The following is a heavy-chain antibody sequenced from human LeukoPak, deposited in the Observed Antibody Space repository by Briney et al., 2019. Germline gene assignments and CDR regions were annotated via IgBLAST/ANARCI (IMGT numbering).Heavy chain of an antibody. CDR2: INHSEST. V-gene: IGHV4-34*01. D-gene: IGHD6-13*01. CDR3: ARAQQLYYFDY. CDR1: GGSFSGYY. Sequence: SETLSLTCAVYGGSFSGYYWSWIRQPPGKGLEWIGEINHSESTNYNPSLKSRVTISVDTSKSQFPLKLSSVTAADTAVYYCARAQQLYYFDYWGQGTLVTVSS. J-gene: IGHJ4*02.